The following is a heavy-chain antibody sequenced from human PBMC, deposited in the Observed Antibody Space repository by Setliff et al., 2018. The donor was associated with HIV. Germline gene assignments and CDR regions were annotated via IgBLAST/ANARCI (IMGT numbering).Heavy chain of an antibody. CDR3: AREYPRVAGPTPYYFDY. V-gene: IGHV1-69*05. CDR2: VIPIFGST. J-gene: IGHJ4*02. CDR1: GGTFSSYA. Sequence: SVKVSCKASGGTFSSYAISWVRQAPGQGLEWMGRVIPIFGSTIYAQKFQGRVTMTRDTSTSTVYMELSSLTSEDTAVYFCAREYPRVAGPTPYYFDYWGQGTLVTVSS. D-gene: IGHD2-15*01.